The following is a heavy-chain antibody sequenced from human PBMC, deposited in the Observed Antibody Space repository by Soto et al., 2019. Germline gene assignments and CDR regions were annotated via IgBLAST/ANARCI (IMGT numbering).Heavy chain of an antibody. CDR1: GGSISSSSYY. D-gene: IGHD6-13*01. CDR2: IYYSGST. Sequence: SETLSLTCTVSGGSISSSSYYWGWIRQPPGKGLEWIGSIYYSGSTYYNPSLKSRVTISVDTSKNQFSLKLSSVTAADTAVYYCARQNGGIAAAGTGVGYWGQGTLVTVSS. CDR3: ARQNGGIAAAGTGVGY. J-gene: IGHJ4*02. V-gene: IGHV4-39*01.